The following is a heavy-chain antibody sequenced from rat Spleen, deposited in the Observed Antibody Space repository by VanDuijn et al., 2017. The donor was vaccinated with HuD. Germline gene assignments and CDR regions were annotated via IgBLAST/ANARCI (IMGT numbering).Heavy chain of an antibody. Sequence: EVQLVESGGGLVQPGNSLKLSCVVSGFTFSDYAMAWVRQSPKKGLEWVATIIYDGSSTYYRDSVKGRFTTSRDNAKSTLYLQMDSLRSEDTATYYCATPGSPYSYWYFDFWGPGTMVTVSS. D-gene: IGHD5-1*01. CDR2: IIYDGSST. V-gene: IGHV5S10*01. CDR3: ATPGSPYSYWYFDF. CDR1: GFTFSDYA. J-gene: IGHJ1*01.